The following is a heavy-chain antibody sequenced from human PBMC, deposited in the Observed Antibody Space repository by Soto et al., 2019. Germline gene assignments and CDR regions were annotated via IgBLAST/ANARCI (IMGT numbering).Heavy chain of an antibody. CDR2: IKQDGSDK. V-gene: IGHV3-7*01. D-gene: IGHD6-19*01. J-gene: IGHJ4*02. CDR1: GFTFSNYF. CDR3: ARVIGVSRGWYLDS. Sequence: EVHLVESGGGLVQPGGSLRLSCAASGFTFSNYFMSWVRQAPGEGLAWVANIKQDGSDKYYMDSVKGRFSISRDNAENSRSLQMTSLRAEDTAVYYCARVIGVSRGWYLDSWGQGTLVTVSS.